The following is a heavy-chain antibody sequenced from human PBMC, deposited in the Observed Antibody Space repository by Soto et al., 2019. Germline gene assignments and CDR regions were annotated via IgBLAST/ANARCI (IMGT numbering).Heavy chain of an antibody. CDR2: INHSGST. J-gene: IGHJ6*02. D-gene: IGHD1-1*01. CDR3: ARALRRDWNLYHYYGMDV. Sequence: LSLTCAVYGGSFSGYYWSWIRQPPGKGLEWIGEINHSGSTNYNPSLKSRVTISVDTSKNQFSLKLSSVTAADTAVYYCARALRRDWNLYHYYGMDVWGQGTTVTVSS. CDR1: GGSFSGYY. V-gene: IGHV4-34*01.